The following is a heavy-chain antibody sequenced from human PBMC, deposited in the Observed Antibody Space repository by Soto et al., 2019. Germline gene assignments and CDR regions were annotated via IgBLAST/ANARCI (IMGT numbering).Heavy chain of an antibody. J-gene: IGHJ4*02. CDR1: GFTFSSYS. Sequence: EVQLVESGGGLVQPGGSLRLSCAASGFTFSSYSMNWVRQAPGKGLEWVSYISSSSSTIYYADSVTGRFNISRDNAKNSLYLQMNRLRAEDTAVYYCARDLVLLGVPAATNDRNFDYWGQGTLVTVSS. CDR2: ISSSSSTI. CDR3: ARDLVLLGVPAATNDRNFDY. V-gene: IGHV3-48*01. D-gene: IGHD2-2*01.